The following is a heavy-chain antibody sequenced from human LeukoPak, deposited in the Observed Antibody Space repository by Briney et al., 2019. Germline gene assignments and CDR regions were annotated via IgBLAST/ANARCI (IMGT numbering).Heavy chain of an antibody. CDR1: GGSFSGYY. Sequence: SETLSLTCAGYGGSFSGYYWSGIGPAPGKGPEGVDEIHYSGSASYNPSLKSPVTISGDTSKTQVSLRVTSVTAADTAEYYCARGILSGYYFDSWGQGSLVTVSS. J-gene: IGHJ4*02. D-gene: IGHD2-15*01. V-gene: IGHV4-34*01. CDR3: ARGILSGYYFDS. CDR2: IHYSGSA.